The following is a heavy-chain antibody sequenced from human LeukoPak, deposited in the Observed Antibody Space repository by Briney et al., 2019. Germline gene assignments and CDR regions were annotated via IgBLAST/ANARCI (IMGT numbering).Heavy chain of an antibody. CDR2: IYYSGST. CDR3: ASPGIAAAGTKAFDI. J-gene: IGHJ3*02. CDR1: GGSLSSGGYY. V-gene: IGHV4-31*03. Sequence: SQTLSLTCTVSGGSLSSGGYYWSWIRQHPGKGLEWIGYIYYSGSTYCNPSLKSRVTISVDTSKNQFSLKLSSVTAADTAVHYCASPGIAAAGTKAFDIWGQGTMVTVSS. D-gene: IGHD6-13*01.